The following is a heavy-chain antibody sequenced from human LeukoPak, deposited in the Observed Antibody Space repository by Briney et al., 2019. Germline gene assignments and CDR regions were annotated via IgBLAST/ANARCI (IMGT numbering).Heavy chain of an antibody. CDR2: ISAYNGNT. D-gene: IGHD3-22*01. CDR1: GYIFTSYG. J-gene: IGHJ3*02. CDR3: ARDSSGYSNDAFDI. Sequence: ASVKVSCKASGYIFTSYGISWVRQAPGQGLEWMGWISAYNGNTNYAQKLQGRVTMTTDTSTSTAYMELRSLRSDDTAVYYCARDSSGYSNDAFDIWGQGTMVTVSS. V-gene: IGHV1-18*01.